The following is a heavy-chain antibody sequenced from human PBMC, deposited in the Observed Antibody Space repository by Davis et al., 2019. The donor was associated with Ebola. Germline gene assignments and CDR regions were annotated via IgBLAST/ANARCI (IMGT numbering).Heavy chain of an antibody. CDR1: GGSISSYY. V-gene: IGHV4-39*01. J-gene: IGHJ5*02. CDR3: ARQGSAPSSWYNWFDP. Sequence: SETLSLTCTVSGGSISSYYWSWIRQPPGKGLEWIGSIYYSGSTYYNPSLKSRVTISVDTSKNQFSLKLSSVTAADTAVYYCARQGSAPSSWYNWFDPWGQGTLVTVSS. D-gene: IGHD6-13*01. CDR2: IYYSGST.